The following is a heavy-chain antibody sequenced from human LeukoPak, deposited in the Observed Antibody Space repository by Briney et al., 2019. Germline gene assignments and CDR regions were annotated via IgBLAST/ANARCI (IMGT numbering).Heavy chain of an antibody. Sequence: ASVKVSCKASGYTFTSYGISWVRQAPGQGLEWMGWISAYNGNTNYAQKLQGRVTMTTDTSTSTAYTELRSLRSDDTAVYYCARVRCSSTSCLDWWGQGTLVTVSS. V-gene: IGHV1-18*01. CDR2: ISAYNGNT. CDR1: GYTFTSYG. CDR3: ARVRCSSTSCLDW. D-gene: IGHD2-2*01. J-gene: IGHJ4*02.